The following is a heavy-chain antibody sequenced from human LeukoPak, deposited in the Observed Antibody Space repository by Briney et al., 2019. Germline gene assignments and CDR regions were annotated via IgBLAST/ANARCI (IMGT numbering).Heavy chain of an antibody. CDR3: ARVVVVVAAMGWFDP. CDR2: INHSGST. J-gene: IGHJ5*02. V-gene: IGHV4-34*01. D-gene: IGHD2-15*01. Sequence: PGGSLRLSCAASGFTFSSYWMSWIRQPPGKGLEWIGEINHSGSTNYNPSLKSRVTISVDTSKNQFSLKLSSVTAADTAVYYCARVVVVVAAMGWFDPWGQGTLVTVSS. CDR1: GFTFSSYW.